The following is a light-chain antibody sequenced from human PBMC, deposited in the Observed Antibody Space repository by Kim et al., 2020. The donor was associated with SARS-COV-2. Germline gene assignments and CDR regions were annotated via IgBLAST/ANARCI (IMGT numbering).Light chain of an antibody. CDR2: YDS. CDR1: NIGSKS. V-gene: IGLV3-21*04. Sequence: APGKTARITWGGNNIGSKSVHWDQQKPGQAPVLVIYYDSDRPSGIPERFSGSNSGNTATLTISRVEAVDEADYYCQVWDSSSDHPVFGGGTQLTVL. J-gene: IGLJ3*02. CDR3: QVWDSSSDHPV.